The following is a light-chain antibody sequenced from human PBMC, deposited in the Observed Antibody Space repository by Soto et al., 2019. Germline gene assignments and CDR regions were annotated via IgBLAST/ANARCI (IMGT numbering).Light chain of an antibody. V-gene: IGLV2-14*01. Sequence: QSVLTRPASVSGSPGQSVTRSCSGTSSDAGSYDHVAWYQQFPGKTPKLMIYAVSNRPSGVSNRFSGSKSGNTASLTISGLQAEDEADYYCISYTGSSTSYVFGTGTKVTVL. CDR1: SSDAGSYDH. J-gene: IGLJ1*01. CDR2: AVS. CDR3: ISYTGSSTSYV.